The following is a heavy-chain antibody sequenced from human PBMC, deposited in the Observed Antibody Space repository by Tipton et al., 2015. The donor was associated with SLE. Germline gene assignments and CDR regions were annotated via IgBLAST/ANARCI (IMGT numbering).Heavy chain of an antibody. CDR2: IYYSGST. J-gene: IGHJ4*02. CDR3: ARGYCSDGVCYGFGFFDY. Sequence: TLSLTCTVSGGSISSSNHYWGWIRQPPGKGLEWIGSIYYSGSTYYNPSLKSPVTLSIDTSKNQFSLKMRSVTAADTAVYFCARGYCSDGVCYGFGFFDYWGQGNLVTVSS. D-gene: IGHD2-8*01. CDR1: GGSISSSNHY. V-gene: IGHV4-39*07.